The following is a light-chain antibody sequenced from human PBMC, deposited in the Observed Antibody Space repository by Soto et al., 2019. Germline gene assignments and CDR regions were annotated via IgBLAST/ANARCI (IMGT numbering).Light chain of an antibody. CDR3: HQYGASPWT. CDR2: GAS. Sequence: EIVLTQSPGTLSLSPGDRATLSCRASQTLSSTYIAWFQQNPGQAPRLLIYGASSRATALPDRFSGSGSGTDFTLTINRLEPEDFAIYYCHQYGASPWTFGQGTKVEMK. V-gene: IGKV3-20*01. J-gene: IGKJ1*01. CDR1: QTLSSTY.